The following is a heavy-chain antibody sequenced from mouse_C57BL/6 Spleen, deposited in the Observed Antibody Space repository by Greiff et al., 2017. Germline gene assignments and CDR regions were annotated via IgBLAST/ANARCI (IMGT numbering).Heavy chain of an antibody. CDR2: IHPNSGST. CDR1: GYTFTSYW. CDR3: ARNYYLDY. Sequence: VQLQQPGAELVKPGASVKLSCKASGYTFTSYWMHWVKQRPGQGLEWIGMIHPNSGSTNYNEKFKSKDTLTVDKSSSTAYMQLSSLTSEDSAVYYCARNYYLDYWGQGTTLTVSS. J-gene: IGHJ2*01. V-gene: IGHV1-64*01.